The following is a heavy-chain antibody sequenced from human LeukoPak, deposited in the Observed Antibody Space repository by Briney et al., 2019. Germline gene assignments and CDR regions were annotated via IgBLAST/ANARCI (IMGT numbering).Heavy chain of an antibody. V-gene: IGHV4-30-2*02. J-gene: IGHJ6*03. D-gene: IGHD2-2*02. CDR1: GGSISSGGYY. CDR2: IYHSGST. CDR3: ARTGYCSSTSCYTASRPYYYYYMNV. Sequence: SETLSLTCTVSGGSISSGGYYWSWIRQPPGKGLEWIGYIYHSGSTYYNPSLKSRVTISVGTSKNQFSLKLSSVTAADTAVYYCARTGYCSSTSCYTASRPYYYYYMNVWGKGTTVTVSS.